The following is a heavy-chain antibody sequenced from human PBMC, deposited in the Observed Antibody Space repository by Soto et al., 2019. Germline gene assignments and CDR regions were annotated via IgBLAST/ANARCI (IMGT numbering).Heavy chain of an antibody. Sequence: ASVKVSCKASGYTFKSHGITWVRQAPGQGLEWMGWISPYSGNTNYAQKLQGRVTMTTDTSTSTVYMELKSLRSDDTAVYYCASHGTFADYWAKGTLVTVSS. CDR2: ISPYSGNT. CDR3: ASHGTFADY. CDR1: GYTFKSHG. V-gene: IGHV1-18*01. D-gene: IGHD1-1*01. J-gene: IGHJ4*02.